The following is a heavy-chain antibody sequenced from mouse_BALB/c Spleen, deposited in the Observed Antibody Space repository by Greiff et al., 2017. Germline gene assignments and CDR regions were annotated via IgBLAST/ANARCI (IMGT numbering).Heavy chain of an antibody. V-gene: IGHV5-17*02. CDR2: ISSGSSTI. CDR1: GFTFSSFG. D-gene: IGHD2-14*01. CDR3: ASFYRSAWFAY. J-gene: IGHJ3*01. Sequence: EVHLVESGGGLVQPGGSRKLSCAASGFTFSSFGMHWVRQAPEKGLEWVAYISSGSSTIYYADTVKGRFTISRDNPKNTLFLQMTSLRSEDTAMYYCASFYRSAWFAYWGQGTLVTVSA.